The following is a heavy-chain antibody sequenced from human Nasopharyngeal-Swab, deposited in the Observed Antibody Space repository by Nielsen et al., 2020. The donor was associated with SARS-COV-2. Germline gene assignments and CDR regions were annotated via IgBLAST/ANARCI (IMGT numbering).Heavy chain of an antibody. CDR2: IWYDGSNK. Sequence: GESLKISCAASGFTFSSYGMHWVRQAPGKGLEWVAVIWYDGSNKYYADSVKGRFTISRDNSKNTLYLQMNSLRAEDTAVYYCARDRHGWLRFWFDPWGQGTLVTVSS. V-gene: IGHV3-33*01. J-gene: IGHJ5*02. CDR1: GFTFSSYG. CDR3: ARDRHGWLRFWFDP. D-gene: IGHD5-12*01.